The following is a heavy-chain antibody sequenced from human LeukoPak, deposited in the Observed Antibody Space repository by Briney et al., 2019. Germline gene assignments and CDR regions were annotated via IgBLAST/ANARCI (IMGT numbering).Heavy chain of an antibody. V-gene: IGHV4-34*01. CDR3: ARPYCSSTSCYDWDDY. CDR1: GGSFSGYY. D-gene: IGHD2-2*01. CDR2: INHSGST. Sequence: SETLSLTCAVYGGSFSGYYWSWIRQPPGKGLEWIGEINHSGSTNYNPSLKSRVTISVDSSKNQFSLKLSSVTAADTAVYYCARPYCSSTSCYDWDDYWGQGTLVTVSS. J-gene: IGHJ4*02.